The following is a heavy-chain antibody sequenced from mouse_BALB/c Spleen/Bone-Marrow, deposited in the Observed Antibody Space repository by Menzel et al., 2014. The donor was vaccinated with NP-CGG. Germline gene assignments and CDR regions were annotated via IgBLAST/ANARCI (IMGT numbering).Heavy chain of an antibody. V-gene: IGHV7-3*02. CDR2: SRNKANGYTT. CDR1: GFTFTDYY. D-gene: IGHD2-1*01. CDR3: ARDSNYDIYWYFDV. Sequence: EVKLVESGGGLAQPGGSLRLSCATSGFTFTDYYMSWVRQPPGKALEWLGFSRNKANGYTTEYSASVKGRFTISRDNSQNILYLQMNSLRAEVSAAYSCARDSNYDIYWYFDVWGAGTTVTVSS. J-gene: IGHJ1*01.